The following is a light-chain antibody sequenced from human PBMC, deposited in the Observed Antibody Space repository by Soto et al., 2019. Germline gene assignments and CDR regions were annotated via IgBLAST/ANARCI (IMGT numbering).Light chain of an antibody. CDR1: QSISSK. V-gene: IGKV3-15*01. J-gene: IGKJ4*01. Sequence: EIVMTQSPATLSVSPGERATLSCRASQSISSKLAWYQQKPGQAPRLLIYGASTRATGIPVRFSGSGSGTEFILTITSLQSEDFAVYYCQEYNNWHPITFGGGTKVEIK. CDR2: GAS. CDR3: QEYNNWHPIT.